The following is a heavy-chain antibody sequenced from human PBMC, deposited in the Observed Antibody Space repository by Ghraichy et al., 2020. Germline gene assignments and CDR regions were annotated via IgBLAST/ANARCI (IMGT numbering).Heavy chain of an antibody. CDR3: ARGVTTVTLYYFDY. CDR2: IKQDGSEK. CDR1: GFTFSSYW. Sequence: GESLNISCAASGFTFSSYWMSWVRQAPGKGLEWVANIKQDGSEKYYVDSVKGRFTISRDNAKNSLYLQMNSLRAEDTAVYYCARGVTTVTLYYFDYWGQGTLVTVSS. D-gene: IGHD4-17*01. V-gene: IGHV3-7*01. J-gene: IGHJ4*02.